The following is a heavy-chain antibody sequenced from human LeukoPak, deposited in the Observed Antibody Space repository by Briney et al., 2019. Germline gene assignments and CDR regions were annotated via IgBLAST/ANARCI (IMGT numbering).Heavy chain of an antibody. J-gene: IGHJ4*02. CDR1: GGSISSSSYY. V-gene: IGHV4-39*02. D-gene: IGHD3-22*01. CDR2: IYYSGST. Sequence: SETLSLTCTVSGGSISSSSYYWGWIRQPPGKGLEWVGSIYYSGSTYYNPSLKSRVTISVDTSKNQFSLKLSSVTAADTAVYYCARDWSPRDDSSGYGYWGQGTLVTVSS. CDR3: ARDWSPRDDSSGYGY.